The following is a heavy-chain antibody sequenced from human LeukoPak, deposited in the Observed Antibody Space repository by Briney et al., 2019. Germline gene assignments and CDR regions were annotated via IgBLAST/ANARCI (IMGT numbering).Heavy chain of an antibody. Sequence: SETLSLTCTVSGGSVSSGSYYWSWIRQPPGKGLEWIGYIYYSGSTNYNPSLKSRVTISVDMSKNQFSLKLSSVTAADTAVYYCARVLTGYYEFDYWGQGTLVTVSS. CDR1: GGSVSSGSYY. J-gene: IGHJ4*02. D-gene: IGHD3-9*01. CDR3: ARVLTGYYEFDY. V-gene: IGHV4-61*01. CDR2: IYYSGST.